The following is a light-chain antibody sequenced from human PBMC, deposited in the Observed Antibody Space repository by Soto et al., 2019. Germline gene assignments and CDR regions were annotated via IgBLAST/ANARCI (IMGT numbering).Light chain of an antibody. CDR3: QKYNSAPLT. Sequence: DVQMTQSPSSLSASVGDRVTITCRASQGIAPYLAWFQQKPGKVPKLLIYAASTLQSGVPSRFSGSGSGTDFTLTSSSLQPEDVATYYCQKYNSAPLTCGGGTKVEIK. J-gene: IGKJ4*01. V-gene: IGKV1-27*01. CDR1: QGIAPY. CDR2: AAS.